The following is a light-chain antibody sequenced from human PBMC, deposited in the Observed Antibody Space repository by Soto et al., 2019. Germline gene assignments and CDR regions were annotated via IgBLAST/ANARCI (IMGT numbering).Light chain of an antibody. CDR3: CSFAGRNTFV. CDR1: ISDIETYNL. CDR2: EDS. J-gene: IGLJ1*01. V-gene: IGLV2-23*01. Sequence: QSVLTQPASVSGSPGQSITISCTGTISDIETYNLVSWYKQYPGKAPKLLIYEDSKRPSGVSDRFSGSKSVNTASLTIYGLQAEDEADYHCCSFAGRNTFVFGAGTKVTVL.